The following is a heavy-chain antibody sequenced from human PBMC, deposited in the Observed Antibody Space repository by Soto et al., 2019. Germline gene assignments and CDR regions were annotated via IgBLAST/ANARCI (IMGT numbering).Heavy chain of an antibody. CDR2: SNPDSGGT. CDR1: GYTFTGYY. Sequence: GASVKVSSKASGYTFTGYYMHWVRQAPGQGLEWMGWSNPDSGGTNYAQKFQGRVTMTRDTSISTAYMELSRLRTDHTAVYYCARPQRGRIGAYYGMDVWGQGTTVTVSS. CDR3: ARPQRGRIGAYYGMDV. D-gene: IGHD3-16*02. V-gene: IGHV1-2*02. J-gene: IGHJ6*02.